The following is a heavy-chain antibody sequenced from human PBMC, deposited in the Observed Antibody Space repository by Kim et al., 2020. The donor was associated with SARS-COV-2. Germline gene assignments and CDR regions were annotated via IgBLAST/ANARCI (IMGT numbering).Heavy chain of an antibody. D-gene: IGHD3-10*01. J-gene: IGHJ4*02. CDR1: GFTFSTSG. CDR3: AKAEGSLYYLPH. V-gene: IGHV3-23*01. Sequence: GGSLRLSCAASGFTFSTSGMTWVRQAPGKGLEWVSGIHGSGANTFYASSVKGRFTVSRDNSKDMLYLQMNGLRAEDTAVYYCAKAEGSLYYLPHWGQGT. CDR2: IHGSGANT.